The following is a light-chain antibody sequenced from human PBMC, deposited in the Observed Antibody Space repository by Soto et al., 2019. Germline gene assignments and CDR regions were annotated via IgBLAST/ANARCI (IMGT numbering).Light chain of an antibody. J-gene: IGKJ1*01. CDR3: QQRSNWPPWT. V-gene: IGKV3-11*01. CDR2: DAS. Sequence: IVMTQSPGTLSLSPGERATLSCRASQSVSSYLAWDQQKPGQAPRLLIYDASNRATGITARFSGSGSRTAFTLTISSLEPEDDAVYYCQQRSNWPPWTFGQGTKVDIK. CDR1: QSVSSY.